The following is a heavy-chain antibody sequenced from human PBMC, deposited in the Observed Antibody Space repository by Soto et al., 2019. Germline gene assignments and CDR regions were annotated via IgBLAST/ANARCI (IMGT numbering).Heavy chain of an antibody. CDR2: ISSSSSVI. J-gene: IGHJ6*03. CDR3: ARDLSWGSNWYYYMDV. V-gene: IGHV3-48*01. Sequence: EVQLVESGGGLVQPGGSLRLSCETSGFILSDCAMNWVGKAPGKGLEWVSYISSSSSVIDYADSVKGRFTVSRDNARNSLYLQMNSLRAEDTAVYYCARDLSWGSNWYYYMDVWGKGTTVTVSS. D-gene: IGHD7-27*01. CDR1: GFILSDCA.